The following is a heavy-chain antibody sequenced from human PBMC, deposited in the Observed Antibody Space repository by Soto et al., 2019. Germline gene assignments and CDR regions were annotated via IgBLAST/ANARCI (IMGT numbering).Heavy chain of an antibody. CDR3: TRCGIRYHSIGYYLGIDGMDV. D-gene: IGHD3-22*01. V-gene: IGHV1-69*12. CDR1: GGTFNSYA. CDR2: TIPMFGTT. J-gene: IGHJ6*02. Sequence: QVQLVQSGAEVKKPESSVRVSCKASGGTFNSYAITWVRQAPGQGLEWMGGTIPMFGTTNYAEKFQGRVTITADESTNTAYMELSSLRSEDTAVYYCTRCGIRYHSIGYYLGIDGMDVWGQRTTVIVSS.